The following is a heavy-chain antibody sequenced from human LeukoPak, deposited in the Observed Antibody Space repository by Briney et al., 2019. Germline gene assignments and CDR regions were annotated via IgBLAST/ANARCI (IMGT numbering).Heavy chain of an antibody. D-gene: IGHD1-26*01. CDR3: ARASGSYFLVSLDY. Sequence: GGSLRLSCAASGFTFSTFAMIWVRQPPGKGLEWVSSIFPSGGEIHYADSVRGRFTISRNNSKSTLSLQMNSLRAEDTAIYYCARASGSYFLVSLDYWGQGTLVTVSS. CDR1: GFTFSTFA. J-gene: IGHJ4*02. CDR2: IFPSGGEI. V-gene: IGHV3-23*01.